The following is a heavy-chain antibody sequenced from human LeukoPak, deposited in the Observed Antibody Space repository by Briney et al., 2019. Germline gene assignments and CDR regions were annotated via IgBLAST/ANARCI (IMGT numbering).Heavy chain of an antibody. CDR1: GFTVSSNY. V-gene: IGHV3-53*01. CDR2: IYSGGST. J-gene: IGHJ4*02. CDR3: ARDLVDCSGGSCYSGGIDY. Sequence: GGSLRLSCAASGFTVSSNYISWVRQAPGKGLEWVSVIYSGGSTYYADSVKGRFTISRDNSKNTLYLQMNSLRAEDTAVYYCARDLVDCSGGSCYSGGIDYWGQGTLVTVSS. D-gene: IGHD2-15*01.